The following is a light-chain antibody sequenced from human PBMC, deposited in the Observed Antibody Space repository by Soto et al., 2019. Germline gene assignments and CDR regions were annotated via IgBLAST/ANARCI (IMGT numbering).Light chain of an antibody. J-gene: IGKJ1*01. CDR2: DGS. CDR3: QQYYSYPRT. V-gene: IGKV1-5*01. Sequence: DIQMTQSPSTLSASVGDRVTITCRASHSIGSWLAWYQQKAGKAPKLLIYDGSTLQSGVPSRFSGSGSGTDFTLTISCLQSEDFANYYCQQYYSYPRTFGQGTKVDIK. CDR1: HSIGSW.